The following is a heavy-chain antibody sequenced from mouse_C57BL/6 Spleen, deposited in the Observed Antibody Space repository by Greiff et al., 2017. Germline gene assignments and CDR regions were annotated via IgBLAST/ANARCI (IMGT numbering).Heavy chain of an antibody. CDR1: GYTFTSYW. CDR2: IHPNSGST. CDR3: ARALYGKAFYFDY. J-gene: IGHJ2*01. D-gene: IGHD2-1*01. V-gene: IGHV1-64*01. Sequence: QVQLQQSGAELVKPGASVKLSCKASGYTFTSYWMHWVKQRPGQGLEWIGMIHPNSGSTNYNEKFKSKATLTVDKSSSTAYMQLSSLTSEDSAVYYCARALYGKAFYFDYWGQGTTLTVSS.